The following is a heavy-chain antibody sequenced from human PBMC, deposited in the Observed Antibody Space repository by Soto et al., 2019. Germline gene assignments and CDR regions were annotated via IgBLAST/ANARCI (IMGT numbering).Heavy chain of an antibody. J-gene: IGHJ6*02. CDR1: GESFSGYY. CDR3: ARYEYGNSLYGVAV. D-gene: IGHD1-7*01. V-gene: IGHV4-34*02. CDR2: VDHRGST. Sequence: QVHLQQRGAGLMKPSETLSLNCVVSGESFSGYYWSWIRQTPGMGLEWIGEVDHRGSTTYNPSLKNLASISIDSSKNLFSLELTSLTAADTALYFCARYEYGNSLYGVAVWGQGTRVTVSS.